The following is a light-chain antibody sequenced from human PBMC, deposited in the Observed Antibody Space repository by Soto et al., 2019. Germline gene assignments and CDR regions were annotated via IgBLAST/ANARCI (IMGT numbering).Light chain of an antibody. J-gene: IGLJ2*01. Sequence: QSVLTQPASVSGSPGQSVTISCTGTSSDVGTYDYVSWYQQHPGKAPKFMIYDVSYRPSGVSNRSSGSKSGNTASLTISGLQAEDEADYYCSSYTSSSTLVVFGGGAKLTVL. CDR1: SSDVGTYDY. V-gene: IGLV2-14*03. CDR3: SSYTSSSTLVV. CDR2: DVS.